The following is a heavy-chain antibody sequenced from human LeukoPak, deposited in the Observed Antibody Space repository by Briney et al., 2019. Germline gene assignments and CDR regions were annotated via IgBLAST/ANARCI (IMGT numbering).Heavy chain of an antibody. CDR3: ARAPRVTIFGVVYYYYMDV. J-gene: IGHJ6*03. V-gene: IGHV4-34*01. CDR2: IYYSGST. CDR1: GGSFSGYY. Sequence: SETLSLTCAVYGGSFSGYYWSWIRQPPGKGLEWIGGIYYSGSTYYNPSLKSRVTISVDTSKNQFSLKLSSVTAADTAVYYCARAPRVTIFGVVYYYYMDVWGKGTTVTVSS. D-gene: IGHD3-3*01.